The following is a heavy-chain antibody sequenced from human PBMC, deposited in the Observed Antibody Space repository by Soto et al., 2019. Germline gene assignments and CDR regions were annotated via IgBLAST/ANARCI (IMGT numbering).Heavy chain of an antibody. Sequence: ASVKVSCKASGYTFTSYGISWVRQAPGQGLEWMGWISAYNGNTNYAQKLQGRVTMTTDTSTSTAYMELRSLRSDDTAVYYCAREKPGYPPGYWFDPWGQGTLVTVSS. CDR1: GYTFTSYG. CDR2: ISAYNGNT. D-gene: IGHD3-9*01. CDR3: AREKPGYPPGYWFDP. J-gene: IGHJ5*02. V-gene: IGHV1-18*01.